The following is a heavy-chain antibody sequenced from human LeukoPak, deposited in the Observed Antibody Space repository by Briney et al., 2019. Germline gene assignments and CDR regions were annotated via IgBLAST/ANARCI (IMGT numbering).Heavy chain of an antibody. V-gene: IGHV1-69*04. CDR3: ARWYSSSWEYFDY. Sequence: SVTVSCKASGGTFSSYAISWVRQAPGQGLEWMGRIIPILGIANYAQKFQGRVTITADKSTSTAYMELSSLRSEDTAVYYCARWYSSSWEYFDYWGQGTLVTVSS. J-gene: IGHJ4*02. CDR1: GGTFSSYA. D-gene: IGHD6-13*01. CDR2: IIPILGIA.